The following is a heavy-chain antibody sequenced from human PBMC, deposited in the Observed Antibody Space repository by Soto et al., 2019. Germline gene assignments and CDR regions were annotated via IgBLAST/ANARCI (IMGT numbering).Heavy chain of an antibody. D-gene: IGHD1-26*01. CDR1: GFTFSDYG. Sequence: LRLSCAASGFTFSDYGMHWVRQAPGKGLEWVAVISYDGTNKYYADSVKGRFTISRDNSENTLYLQMNSLRPEDTAVYYCAKSDIVGASRCSFDYWGHGTLVTVSS. J-gene: IGHJ4*01. V-gene: IGHV3-30*18. CDR3: AKSDIVGASRCSFDY. CDR2: ISYDGTNK.